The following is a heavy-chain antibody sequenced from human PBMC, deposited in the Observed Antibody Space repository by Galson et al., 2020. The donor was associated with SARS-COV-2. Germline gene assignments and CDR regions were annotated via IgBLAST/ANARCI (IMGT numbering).Heavy chain of an antibody. D-gene: IGHD1-26*01. CDR3: ARAAFRSGYFDY. CDR2: IYNRGTT. CDR1: GGSTTNYY. Sequence: ASETLSLTCTVSGGSTTNYYWSWIRQPPGKGLEWIGYIYNRGTTNYNPSLKSRVIISVDTSQNQVSLRLTSVTAADTAFYYCARAAFRSGYFDYWGQGTLVSVSS. J-gene: IGHJ4*02. V-gene: IGHV4-59*01.